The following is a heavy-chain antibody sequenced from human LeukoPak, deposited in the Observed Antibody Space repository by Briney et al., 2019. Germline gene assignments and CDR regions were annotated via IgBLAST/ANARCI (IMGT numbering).Heavy chain of an antibody. CDR3: ARSYGYSSSWYGSDWFDP. D-gene: IGHD6-13*01. Sequence: SETLSLTCTVSGGSISSSGYYWGWIRQPPGKGLEWIGRIYTSGSTNYNPSLKSRVTISVDTSKNQFSLKLGSVTAADTAVYYCARSYGYSSSWYGSDWFDPWGQGTLVTVSS. CDR2: IYTSGST. CDR1: GGSISSSGYY. J-gene: IGHJ5*02. V-gene: IGHV4-39*07.